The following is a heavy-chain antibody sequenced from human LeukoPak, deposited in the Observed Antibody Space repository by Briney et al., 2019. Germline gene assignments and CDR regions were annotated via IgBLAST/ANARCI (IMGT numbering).Heavy chain of an antibody. CDR2: FHYTGSS. D-gene: IGHD2-8*01. J-gene: IGHJ5*01. CDR3: VLAPNSNWFDF. V-gene: IGHV4-59*08. CDR1: GDSVSDFY. Sequence: SETLSLTCSVSGDSVSDFYWNWIRQSPGKGLEWIGNFHYTGSSNYDPSLESRVTMSIDRSRKQFFLRLNSVTAADTAVYYCVLAPNSNWFDFWGQGTLVTVSS.